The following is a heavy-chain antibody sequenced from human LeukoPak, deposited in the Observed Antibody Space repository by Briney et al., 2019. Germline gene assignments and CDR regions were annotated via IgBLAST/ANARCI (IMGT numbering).Heavy chain of an antibody. CDR3: VRETSGSWYYYYYYMDV. CDR2: IYTSGST. CDR1: GGSISSGSYY. Sequence: SETLSLTCTVSGGSISSGSYYWSWIRQPAGKGLEWIGRIYTSGSTNYNPSLKSRVTISVDTSKNQFSLKLSSVTAADTAVYYCVRETSGSWYYYYYYMDVWGKGTTVTISS. D-gene: IGHD3-10*01. J-gene: IGHJ6*03. V-gene: IGHV4-61*02.